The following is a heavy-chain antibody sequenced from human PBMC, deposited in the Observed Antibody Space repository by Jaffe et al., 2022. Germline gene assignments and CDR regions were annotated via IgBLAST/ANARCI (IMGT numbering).Heavy chain of an antibody. CDR1: GFTFSSYS. CDR3: AREQWLVRGGYFDY. J-gene: IGHJ4*02. Sequence: EVQLVESGGGLVQPGGSLRLSCAASGFTFSSYSMNWVRQAPGKGLEWVSYISSSSSTIYYADSVKGRFTISRDNAKNSLYLQMNSLRAEDTAVYYCAREQWLVRGGYFDYWGQGTLVTVSS. V-gene: IGHV3-48*01. CDR2: ISSSSSTI. D-gene: IGHD6-19*01.